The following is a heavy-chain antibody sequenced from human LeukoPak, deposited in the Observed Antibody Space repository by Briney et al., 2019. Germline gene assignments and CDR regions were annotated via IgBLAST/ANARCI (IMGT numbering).Heavy chain of an antibody. CDR3: TRWMDSSTSWRFDY. V-gene: IGHV3-73*01. Sequence: GESLKISCAASGFTFSGSAMHWVRQASGKGLEWVGRIRSKANSYATAYAASVKGRFTISRDDSKNTAYLQMNSLKTEDTAVYYCTRWMDSSTSWRFDYWGQGTLVTVSS. CDR1: GFTFSGSA. J-gene: IGHJ4*02. D-gene: IGHD2-2*01. CDR2: IRSKANSYAT.